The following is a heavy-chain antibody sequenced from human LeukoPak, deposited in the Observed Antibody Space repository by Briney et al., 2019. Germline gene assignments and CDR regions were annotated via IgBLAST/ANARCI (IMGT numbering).Heavy chain of an antibody. CDR1: GFTFSSYA. CDR3: ARGGGGSSREYYYDMDV. J-gene: IGHJ6*03. CDR2: ISNDGSNK. D-gene: IGHD6-13*01. Sequence: PGRSLRLSCAASGFTFSSYAMHRVRPAPGKGLEWVAVISNDGSNKYYADYVKGRFTGSRDNSKNTLYLQMNSLRAEDTAVYYCARGGGGSSREYYYDMDVWGKGTTVTVSS. V-gene: IGHV3-30*01.